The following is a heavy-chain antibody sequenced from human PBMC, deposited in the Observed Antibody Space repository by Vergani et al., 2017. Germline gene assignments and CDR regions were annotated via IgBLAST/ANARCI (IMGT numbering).Heavy chain of an antibody. D-gene: IGHD6-19*01. Sequence: QVQLQESGPGLVKSSETLFLTCSVSFDSIRNLYCNWIRQPPGKGLVWIGSIHYSENTNYNPSLKTRVTISVDTSKNQFSLTLTSVTAADTAVYYCASDTHSGQRADRWGQGILVTVTS. CDR3: ASDTHSGQRADR. V-gene: IGHV4-59*11. J-gene: IGHJ5*02. CDR2: IHYSENT. CDR1: FDSIRNLY.